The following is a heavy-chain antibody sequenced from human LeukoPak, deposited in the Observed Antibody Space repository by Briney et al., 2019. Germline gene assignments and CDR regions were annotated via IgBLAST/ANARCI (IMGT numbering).Heavy chain of an antibody. CDR3: ARVGYYDSSGIFDY. CDR1: GFTFSDYY. D-gene: IGHD3-22*01. CDR2: ISSSGSTI. V-gene: IGHV3-11*04. J-gene: IGHJ4*02. Sequence: GGSLRLSCAASGFTFSDYYMSWIRQDPGKGLEWVSYISSSGSTIYYADSVKGRFTISRDNAKNSLYLQMNSLSAEDTAEYYCARVGYYDSSGIFDYWGQGTLVTVSS.